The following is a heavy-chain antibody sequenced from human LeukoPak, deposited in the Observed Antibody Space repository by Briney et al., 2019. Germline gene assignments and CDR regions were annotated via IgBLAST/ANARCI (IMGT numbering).Heavy chain of an antibody. CDR1: GGSISSYY. V-gene: IGHV4-59*01. J-gene: IGHJ5*02. D-gene: IGHD2-2*01. CDR2: IYYSGST. Sequence: NSSGTLSLTCTVSGGSISSYYWSWLRQPPGKGLEWVGYIYYSGSTNYNPSLKSRVTISVDTSKNQFSLKLSSVTAADTAVYYCAREGGSCSSTSCSTNWFDPWGQGTLVTVSS. CDR3: AREGGSCSSTSCSTNWFDP.